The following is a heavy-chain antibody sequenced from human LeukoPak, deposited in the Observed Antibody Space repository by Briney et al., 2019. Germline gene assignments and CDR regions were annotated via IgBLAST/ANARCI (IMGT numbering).Heavy chain of an antibody. CDR2: IGSDGNK. J-gene: IGHJ4*02. Sequence: AGSLRLSCAASGFTFSDCAMTWGRQPPGKGLEWVSSIGSDGNKHYSESVKGRFAISRDNSKNTLFLQVSSLRGGDTALYYCAKEPGYWGQGTLVTVSS. D-gene: IGHD2-8*02. CDR1: GFTFSDCA. CDR3: AKEPGY. V-gene: IGHV3-23*01.